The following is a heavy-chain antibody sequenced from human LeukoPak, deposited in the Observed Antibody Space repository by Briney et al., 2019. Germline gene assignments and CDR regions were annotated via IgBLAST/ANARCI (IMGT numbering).Heavy chain of an antibody. CDR3: ARESKKGGRHLDY. J-gene: IGHJ4*02. D-gene: IGHD1-26*01. Sequence: GGSLRLSCAASGFTLSDYYMSWIRQAPGKGLEWVSYISSGSISISYADSVKGRFTISRDNAKNSLFLQMNSLRAEDTAVYYCARESKKGGRHLDYWGQGTLVTVSS. CDR2: ISSGSISI. CDR1: GFTLSDYY. V-gene: IGHV3-11*01.